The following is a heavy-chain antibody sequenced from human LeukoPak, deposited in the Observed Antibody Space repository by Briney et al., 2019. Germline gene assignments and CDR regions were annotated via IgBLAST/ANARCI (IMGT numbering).Heavy chain of an antibody. V-gene: IGHV3-7*01. CDR3: AREGSSGWYPHDAFDI. J-gene: IGHJ3*02. CDR2: IKQDGSEK. D-gene: IGHD6-19*01. CDR1: GFTFSSYW. Sequence: PGGSLRLSCAASGFTFSSYWMSWVCQAPGKGLEWVANIKQDGSEKYYVDSVKGRFTISRDNAKNSLYLQMNSLRAEDTAVYYCAREGSSGWYPHDAFDIWGQGTMVTVSS.